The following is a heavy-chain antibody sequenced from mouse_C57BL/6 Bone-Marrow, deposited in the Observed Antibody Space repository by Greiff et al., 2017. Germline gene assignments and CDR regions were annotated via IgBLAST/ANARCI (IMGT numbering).Heavy chain of an antibody. J-gene: IGHJ2*01. CDR3: ARGETTVVRFDY. CDR1: GYAFSSSW. D-gene: IGHD1-1*01. V-gene: IGHV1-82*01. CDR2: IYPGDGDT. Sequence: QVQLQQSGPELVKPGASVKISCKASGYAFSSSWMNWVKQRPGKGLEWIGRIYPGDGDTNYNGKFRGKATLTADKSSSTAYMQLSSLTSEDSAVYFCARGETTVVRFDYWGQGTTLTVSS.